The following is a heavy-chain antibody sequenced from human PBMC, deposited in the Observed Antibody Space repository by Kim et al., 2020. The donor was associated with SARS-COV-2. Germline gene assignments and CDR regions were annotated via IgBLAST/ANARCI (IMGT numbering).Heavy chain of an antibody. J-gene: IGHJ6*01. CDR3: SRDPWSRRRGLTYSYYGIGV. CDR1: GFTFSSCA. D-gene: IGHD3-10*01. V-gene: IGHV3-30-3*01. CDR2: ISYDGSNK. Sequence: GGSLRLSCAASGFTFSSCAIHWVRQAPGKGLEWVAVISYDGSNKNYADSVKGRFTISRDNSKNTLYLQMNSLRAKDTTLYYWSRDPWSRRRGLTYSYYGIGVSGQGTTVTVSS.